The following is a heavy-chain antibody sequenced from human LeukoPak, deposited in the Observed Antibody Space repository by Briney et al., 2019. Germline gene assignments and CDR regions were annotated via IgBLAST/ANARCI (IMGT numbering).Heavy chain of an antibody. D-gene: IGHD2/OR15-2a*01. CDR3: ARFSQYYDSPTHYLDY. J-gene: IGHJ4*02. Sequence: SETLSLTCTVSGGSISSSSYYWGWIRQPPGKGLEWIGSIYYSGSTYYNPSLKSRVTISVDTSKNQFSLRLNSVTAADTAVYYCARFSQYYDSPTHYLDYWGQGILVTVSS. V-gene: IGHV4-39*07. CDR2: IYYSGST. CDR1: GGSISSSSYY.